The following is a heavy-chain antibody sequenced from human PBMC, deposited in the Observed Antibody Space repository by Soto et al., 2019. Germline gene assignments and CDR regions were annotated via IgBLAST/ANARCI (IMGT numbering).Heavy chain of an antibody. CDR3: AAGSGSYYYYYGMDV. CDR1: GFTFTSSA. D-gene: IGHD3-22*01. J-gene: IGHJ6*02. CDR2: IVVGSGNT. Sequence: SVKVSCKASGFTFTSSAVQWVRQARGQRLEWIGWIVVGSGNTNYAQKFQERVTITRDMSTSTAYMELSSLRSEDTAVYYCAAGSGSYYYYYGMDVWDQGTTVTVSS. V-gene: IGHV1-58*01.